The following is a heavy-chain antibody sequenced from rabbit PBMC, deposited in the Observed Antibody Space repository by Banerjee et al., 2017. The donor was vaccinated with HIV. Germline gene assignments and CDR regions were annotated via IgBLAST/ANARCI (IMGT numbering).Heavy chain of an antibody. J-gene: IGHJ2*01. Sequence: QEQLVESGGGLVQPEGSLTLTCTASGFSFSSSYYMCWVRQAPGKGLEWIGCIYTGSGSTYYASWAKGRFTISKTSSTTVTLRMTSLTAADTATYFCARSDAGSDYYAIYAFDLWGPGTLVTVS. CDR1: GFSFSSSYY. CDR3: ARSDAGSDYYAIYAFDL. V-gene: IGHV1S45*01. D-gene: IGHD8-1*01. CDR2: IYTGSGST.